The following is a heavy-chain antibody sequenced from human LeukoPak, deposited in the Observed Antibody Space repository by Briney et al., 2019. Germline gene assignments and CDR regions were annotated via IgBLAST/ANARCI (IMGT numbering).Heavy chain of an antibody. CDR1: GYSFIDYY. J-gene: IGHJ5*02. V-gene: IGHV1-2*02. D-gene: IGHD2-21*01. CDR3: ARADRLDGGPYLIGP. CDR2: INPDSGGT. Sequence: ASVKVSFKTSGYSFIDYYMHWVRQAPGQGLEWMGWINPDSGGTSSAQKFQGRVTMTRDTSITTVYMEVSWLTSDDTAIYYCARADRLDGGPYLIGPWGQGTLVTVSS.